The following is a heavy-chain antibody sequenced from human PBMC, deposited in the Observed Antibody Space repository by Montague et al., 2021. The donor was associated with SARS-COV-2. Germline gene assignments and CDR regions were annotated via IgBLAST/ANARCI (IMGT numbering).Heavy chain of an antibody. D-gene: IGHD3-16*02. CDR1: VWSNTGGGRY. V-gene: IGHV4-31*03. CDR2: IYYSGTT. CDR3: ARGVRKISLGYFDS. J-gene: IGHJ4*02. Sequence: TLSLTCTRLVWSNTGGGRYCTRLNPSHGSSPYSIFCIYYSGTTYYNPSLESRLSISVHTSKNQFSLKLSSVTAADSAVYYCARGVRKISLGYFDSWGQGTLVTVSS.